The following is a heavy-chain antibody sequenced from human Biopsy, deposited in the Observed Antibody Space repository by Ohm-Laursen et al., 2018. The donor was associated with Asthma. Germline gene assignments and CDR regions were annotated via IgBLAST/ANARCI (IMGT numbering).Heavy chain of an antibody. Sequence: SLRLSCAASGFTFRSYAMHWVRQAPGKGLERVAVGGSYYDGGLKYYADSVNGRFTVSRDDSKNTLYPQMNSLRPDDTAVYYCARDVMEWYLPAFDFWGQGTLVTASS. CDR3: ARDVMEWYLPAFDF. V-gene: IGHV3-30-3*01. D-gene: IGHD3-3*01. CDR2: GGSYYDGGLK. CDR1: GFTFRSYA. J-gene: IGHJ4*02.